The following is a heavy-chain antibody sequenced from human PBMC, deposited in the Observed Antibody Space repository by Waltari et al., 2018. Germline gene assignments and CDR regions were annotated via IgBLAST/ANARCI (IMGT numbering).Heavy chain of an antibody. D-gene: IGHD3-10*01. Sequence: QVQLQESGPGLVKPSQTLSLTCTVSGGSISSGSYYWSWIRQPAGKGLEWIGRIYTSGRTNYNPSLKIRGTISVDTSKNQCSLKLSSVTAADTAVYYCARGRSTMVRGGYYCDYWGQGTLVTVSS. CDR2: IYTSGRT. CDR3: ARGRSTMVRGGYYCDY. J-gene: IGHJ4*02. V-gene: IGHV4-61*02. CDR1: GGSISSGSYY.